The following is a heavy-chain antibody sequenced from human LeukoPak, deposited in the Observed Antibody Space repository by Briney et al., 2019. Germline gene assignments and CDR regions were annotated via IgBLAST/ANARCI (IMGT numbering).Heavy chain of an antibody. V-gene: IGHV3-11*06. J-gene: IGHJ4*02. D-gene: IGHD6-19*01. CDR3: ASVSSGWLDY. Sequence: GRFTISRDNAKNSLYQQMNSLRAEDTAVYYCASVSSGWLDYWGQGTLVTVSS.